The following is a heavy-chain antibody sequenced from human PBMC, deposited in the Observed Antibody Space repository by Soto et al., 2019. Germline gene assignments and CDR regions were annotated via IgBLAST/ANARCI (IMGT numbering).Heavy chain of an antibody. CDR3: AREQVILGTYGMDV. J-gene: IGHJ6*02. CDR1: GGTFSSYT. D-gene: IGHD2-15*01. V-gene: IGHV1-69*08. CDR2: IIPILGIA. Sequence: QVQLVQSGAEVKKPGSSVKVSCKASGGTFSSYTISWVRQAPGQGLEWMGRIIPILGIADYAQKVQGRVTITADKSTSTAYMELNSLRSEDTAVYYCAREQVILGTYGMDVWGQGTTVTVSS.